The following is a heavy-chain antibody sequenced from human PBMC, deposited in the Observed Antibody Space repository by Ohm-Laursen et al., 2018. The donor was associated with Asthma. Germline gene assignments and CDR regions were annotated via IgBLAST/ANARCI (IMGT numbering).Heavy chain of an antibody. CDR2: MSYDETNK. V-gene: IGHV3-30*03. D-gene: IGHD4-17*01. Sequence: SLRLSCAASAFSFNNYGMHWVRQAPGKGLEWVAVMSYDETNKHYADSVKGRFTISRDNAKNSLYLQMNSLRAEDTALYYCARDSQAMVTTEGLYFGMDVWGQGTTVTVSS. CDR1: AFSFNNYG. J-gene: IGHJ6*02. CDR3: ARDSQAMVTTEGLYFGMDV.